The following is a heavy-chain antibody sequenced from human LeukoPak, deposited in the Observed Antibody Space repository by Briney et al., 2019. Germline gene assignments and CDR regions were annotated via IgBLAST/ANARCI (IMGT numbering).Heavy chain of an antibody. CDR2: NNGDGSTT. D-gene: IGHD2-15*01. Sequence: GGSLRLSCVASGFSLSGYWMYWVRQAPGKGLMYISRNNGDGSTTNYADVVKGRFTMSRDNVKNTLYLQMNSLRVEDAAVYYCARDPRNVGLAPWGQGTLVTVSS. V-gene: IGHV3-74*01. J-gene: IGHJ5*02. CDR1: GFSLSGYW. CDR3: ARDPRNVGLAP.